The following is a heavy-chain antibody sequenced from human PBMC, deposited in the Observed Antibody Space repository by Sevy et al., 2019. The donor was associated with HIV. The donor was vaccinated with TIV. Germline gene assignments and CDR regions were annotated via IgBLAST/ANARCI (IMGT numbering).Heavy chain of an antibody. Sequence: GESLKISCAASGFALSNYYAMHWVRQAPGKGLEWVAVISYDGSNKYYADSVKGRFTISRDNSKNTLYLQMNSLRAEDTAVYYCAKGNAPVVVTAELDYWGQGTLVTVSS. J-gene: IGHJ4*02. V-gene: IGHV3-30*18. CDR2: ISYDGSNK. CDR3: AKGNAPVVVTAELDY. D-gene: IGHD2-21*02. CDR1: GFALSNYYA.